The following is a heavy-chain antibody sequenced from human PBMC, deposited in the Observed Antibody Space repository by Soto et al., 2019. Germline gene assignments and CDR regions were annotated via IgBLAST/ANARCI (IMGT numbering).Heavy chain of an antibody. V-gene: IGHV1-18*01. CDR3: ARDLAVGLVDD. D-gene: IGHD6-19*01. J-gene: IGHJ4*02. Sequence: ASVKVSCKASGYTFSKHGISWVRQAPGQGLEWMGRISPYKGDINFAQKVQGRVTMTTDTSTSTAYLELLSLRSDDTAVYYCARDLAVGLVDDWGQGTLVTVSS. CDR2: ISPYKGDI. CDR1: GYTFSKHG.